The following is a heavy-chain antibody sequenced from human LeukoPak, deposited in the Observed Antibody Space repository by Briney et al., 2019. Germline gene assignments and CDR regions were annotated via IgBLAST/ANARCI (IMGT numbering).Heavy chain of an antibody. CDR1: GYTFTSYG. D-gene: IGHD2-15*01. V-gene: IGHV1-18*01. Sequence: ASVKVSCKASGYTFTSYGISWVRQAPGQGLEWMGWISAYNGNTNYAQKLQGRVTMTTDTSTSTAYMELRSLRSDDTAVYYCALTLRYCSGGSCSDYWGQGTLVTVSS. CDR3: ALTLRYCSGGSCSDY. J-gene: IGHJ4*02. CDR2: ISAYNGNT.